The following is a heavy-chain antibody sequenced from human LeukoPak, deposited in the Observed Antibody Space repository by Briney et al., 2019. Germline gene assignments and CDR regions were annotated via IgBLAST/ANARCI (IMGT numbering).Heavy chain of an antibody. V-gene: IGHV4-34*01. J-gene: IGHJ3*02. CDR2: INHSGSI. Sequence: PSETLSLTCAVYGGSVSGYYWSWIRQPPGKGLEWIGEINHSGSINYNPSLKSRVTISVDTSKNQFSLKLSSVTAADTAVYYCARRPWVGAAGIWGQGTMVTVSS. D-gene: IGHD1-26*01. CDR1: GGSVSGYY. CDR3: ARRPWVGAAGI.